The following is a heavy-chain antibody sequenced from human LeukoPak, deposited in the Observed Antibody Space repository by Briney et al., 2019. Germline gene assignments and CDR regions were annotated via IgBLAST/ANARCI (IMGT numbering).Heavy chain of an antibody. J-gene: IGHJ4*02. CDR3: ARGFRGWYYFDY. D-gene: IGHD6-19*01. CDR1: GFTFSSYN. V-gene: IGHV3-21*01. CDR2: ISNSGTYI. Sequence: GGSLRLSCAAFGFTFSSYNMNWVRQAPGKGLEWVASISNSGTYIYDADSVKGRFTISRDSAKNSLYLQMNSLRAEDTAVYYCARGFRGWYYFDYWGQGTVVTVSS.